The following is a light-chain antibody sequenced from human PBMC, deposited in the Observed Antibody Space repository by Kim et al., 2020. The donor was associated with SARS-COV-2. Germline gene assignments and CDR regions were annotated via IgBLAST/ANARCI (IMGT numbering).Light chain of an antibody. CDR2: EAS. V-gene: IGKV3-11*01. CDR1: QSVSSS. Sequence: LSPGKSPTLSCRASQSVSSSLAWYQQKPGQAPRLLIYEASNRATGVPVRFSGGGSGTDFTLTISSLEPEDFAVYYCQQRSNWPLTFGGGTKLEI. CDR3: QQRSNWPLT. J-gene: IGKJ4*01.